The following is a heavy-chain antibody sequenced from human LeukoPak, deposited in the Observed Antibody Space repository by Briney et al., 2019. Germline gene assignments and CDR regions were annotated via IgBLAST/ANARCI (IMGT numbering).Heavy chain of an antibody. CDR3: ASTGYRYNWFDP. D-gene: IGHD6-13*01. J-gene: IGHJ5*02. CDR1: GGSISSYY. V-gene: IGHV4-59*08. CDR2: IYYSGST. Sequence: SETLSLTCTVSGGSISSYYWSWIRQPPGKGLEWIGYIYYSGSTNYNPSLKSRVTISVDTSKNQFSLKLSSVTAADTAVYYCASTGYRYNWFDPWGQGTLVTVSS.